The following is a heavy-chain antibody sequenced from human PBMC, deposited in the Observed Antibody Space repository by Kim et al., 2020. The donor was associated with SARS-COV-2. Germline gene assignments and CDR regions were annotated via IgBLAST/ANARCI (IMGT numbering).Heavy chain of an antibody. D-gene: IGHD2-21*02. CDR1: GFTVNSNS. J-gene: IGHJ4*02. Sequence: GGSLRLSCAVSGFTVNSNSMHWVRQAPGKGLEWVSSISISGNYIYYADSVRGRFTISRDNAKNSLYLQVNSLRAEDTAVYYCAREAGDWYTFDYRGQGTL. V-gene: IGHV3-21*01. CDR3: AREAGDWYTFDY. CDR2: ISISGNYI.